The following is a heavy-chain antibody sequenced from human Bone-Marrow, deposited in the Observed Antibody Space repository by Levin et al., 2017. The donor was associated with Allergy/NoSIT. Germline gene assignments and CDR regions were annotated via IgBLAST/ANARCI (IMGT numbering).Heavy chain of an antibody. CDR2: ISAYNGNT. CDR3: ARDKHSSGWPYYYYGMDV. V-gene: IGHV1-18*01. CDR1: GYTFTSYG. J-gene: IGHJ6*02. D-gene: IGHD6-19*01. Sequence: GESLKISCKASGYTFTSYGISWVRQAPGQGLEWMGWISAYNGNTNYAQKLQGRVTMTTDTSTSTAYMELRSLRSDDTAVYYCARDKHSSGWPYYYYGMDVWGQGTTVTVSS.